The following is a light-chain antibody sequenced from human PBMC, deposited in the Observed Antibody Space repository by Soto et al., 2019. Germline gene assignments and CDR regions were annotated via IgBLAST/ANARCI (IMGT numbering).Light chain of an antibody. V-gene: IGKV3-20*01. J-gene: IGKJ4*01. Sequence: EIVLTQSPGTLSLSPGQRATLSCRASESISRDYLAWYQQRLGQAPRLLIYGASSGATGIPDRFSGSGSGTDFTLTISRLEPEDFAVYYCQQYGSSPRLTFGGGTKVEIK. CDR3: QQYGSSPRLT. CDR2: GAS. CDR1: ESISRDY.